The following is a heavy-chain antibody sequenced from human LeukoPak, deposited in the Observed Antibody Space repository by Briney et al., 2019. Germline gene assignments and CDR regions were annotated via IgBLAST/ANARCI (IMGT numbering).Heavy chain of an antibody. CDR3: ARQLGDYYDSSRFDY. J-gene: IGHJ4*02. Sequence: GESLKISCKGSGYSFNTYWIGWVRQMPGKGLEWMGIIYPGDSDTRYSPSFQGQVTISADKSISTAYLQWSSLKASDTAMYYCARQLGDYYDSSRFDYWGQGTLVTVSS. CDR1: GYSFNTYW. CDR2: IYPGDSDT. D-gene: IGHD3-22*01. V-gene: IGHV5-51*01.